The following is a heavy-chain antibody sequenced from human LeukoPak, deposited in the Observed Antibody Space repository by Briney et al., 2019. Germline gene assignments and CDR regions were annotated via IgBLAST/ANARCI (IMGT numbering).Heavy chain of an antibody. CDR2: ISNSGTIK. CDR1: GFTFSDYY. J-gene: IGHJ4*02. V-gene: IGHV3-11*01. CDR3: ARGGNMYGD. Sequence: GGSLRLSCAASGFTFSDYYMSWIRQAPEKGLECVSYISNSGTIKYYADSVKGRFTISRDNAKNALYLQVNSLRAEDTAVYYCARGGNMYGDWGQGTLVTVSA. D-gene: IGHD2-8*01.